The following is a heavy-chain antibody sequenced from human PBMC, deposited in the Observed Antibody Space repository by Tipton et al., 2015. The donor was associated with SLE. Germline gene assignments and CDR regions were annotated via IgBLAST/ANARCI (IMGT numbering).Heavy chain of an antibody. J-gene: IGHJ5*02. CDR1: RFTFSRYA. Sequence: GSLRLSCAASRFTFSRYAMGWVRQAPGKGLEWVSTISASGATTHCADSVKGRFTISRDNSKNTLSLQMKSLRAEDTALYYCAKEGNSIPAYDWFDTWGQGTLVTVSS. D-gene: IGHD6-6*01. CDR2: ISASGATT. CDR3: AKEGNSIPAYDWFDT. V-gene: IGHV3-23*01.